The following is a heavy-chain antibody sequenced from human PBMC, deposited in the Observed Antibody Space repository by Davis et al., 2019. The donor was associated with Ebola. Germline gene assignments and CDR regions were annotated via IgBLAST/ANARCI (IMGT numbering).Heavy chain of an antibody. CDR1: GFTFTDYW. Sequence: GESLKISCGTSGFTFTDYWMSWVRQPPGKGLERVANIKQDGSQTYHMDSVKGRFTISRDNAKNSLYLQMNSLRAEDTAVYYCTRGSTGSWGQGTLVTVSS. J-gene: IGHJ5*02. CDR2: IKQDGSQT. CDR3: TRGSTGS. V-gene: IGHV3-7*03. D-gene: IGHD2-8*02.